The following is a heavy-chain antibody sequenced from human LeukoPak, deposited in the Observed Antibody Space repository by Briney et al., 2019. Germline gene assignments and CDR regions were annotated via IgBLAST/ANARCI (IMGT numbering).Heavy chain of an antibody. CDR1: GGSISSYY. D-gene: IGHD3-22*01. V-gene: IGHV4-4*07. CDR2: IYTSGST. CDR3: ARVRYYYDSSGYYSQGAFDI. Sequence: SETLSLTCTVSGGSISSYYWSWIRQPAGKGLEWIGRIYTSGSTNYNPSLKSRVTMSVDTSKNQFSLKLRSVTAADTAVYYCARVRYYYDSSGYYSQGAFDIWGQGTMVTVSS. J-gene: IGHJ3*02.